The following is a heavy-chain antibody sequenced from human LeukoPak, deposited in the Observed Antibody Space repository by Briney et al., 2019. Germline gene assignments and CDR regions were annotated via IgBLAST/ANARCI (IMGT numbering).Heavy chain of an antibody. CDR3: ARDSLLLWFGELLDYYYYMDV. CDR1: GYTFTSYG. D-gene: IGHD3-10*01. CDR2: ISAYNGNT. V-gene: IGHV1-18*01. J-gene: IGHJ6*03. Sequence: ASVKVSCKASGYTFTSYGISWVRQAPGQGLEWMGWISAYNGNTNYAQKLQGRVTMTTDTSTSTAYMKLRSLRSDDTAVYYCARDSLLLWFGELLDYYYYMDVWGKGTTVTISS.